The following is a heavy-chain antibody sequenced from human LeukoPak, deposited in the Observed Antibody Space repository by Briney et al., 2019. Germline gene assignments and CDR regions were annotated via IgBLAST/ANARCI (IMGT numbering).Heavy chain of an antibody. CDR1: GFTFSNYV. Sequence: GGSLRLSCADSGFTFSNYVMSWVRQAPGKGLEWVSYINHNGEMIFYPDFVKGRFTISRDNAKNSLYLQMNSLRDEDTAVYYCARDNDWAFHYWGQGTLVTVSS. V-gene: IGHV3-48*02. CDR2: INHNGEMI. D-gene: IGHD3-9*01. CDR3: ARDNDWAFHY. J-gene: IGHJ4*02.